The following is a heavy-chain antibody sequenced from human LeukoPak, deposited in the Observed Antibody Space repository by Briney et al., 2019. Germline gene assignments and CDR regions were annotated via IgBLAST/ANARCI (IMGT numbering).Heavy chain of an antibody. Sequence: PGWSLRLSCAASGFTFDNNAMHWVRQAPGKGLEWVSSISWHSNNIDYADSVKGRFTISRDNAKNSLYLQMNSLRPEDTALYYCAKEGSDCTNGICRYFDYWGQGTLVTVSS. CDR1: GFTFDNNA. D-gene: IGHD2-8*01. CDR2: ISWHSNNI. CDR3: AKEGSDCTNGICRYFDY. V-gene: IGHV3-9*01. J-gene: IGHJ4*02.